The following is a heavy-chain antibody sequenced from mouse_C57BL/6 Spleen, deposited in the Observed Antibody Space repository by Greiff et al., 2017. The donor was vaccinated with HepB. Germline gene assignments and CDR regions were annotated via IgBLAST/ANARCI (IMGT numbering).Heavy chain of an antibody. Sequence: VQLQQSGPGLVQPSQSLSITCTVSGFSLTSYGVHWVRQSPGKGLEWLGVIWSGGSTDYNAAFISRLSISKDNSKSQVFFKMNSLQADDTAIYYCARNRLGVDYWGQGTTLTVSS. V-gene: IGHV2-2*01. J-gene: IGHJ2*01. CDR3: ARNRLGVDY. D-gene: IGHD4-1*01. CDR2: IWSGGST. CDR1: GFSLTSYG.